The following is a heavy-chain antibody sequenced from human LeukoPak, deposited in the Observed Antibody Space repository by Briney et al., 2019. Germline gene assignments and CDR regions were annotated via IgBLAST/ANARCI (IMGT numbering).Heavy chain of an antibody. CDR3: ARAANYMDV. Sequence: PSETLSLTCTVSGYSISSGYYWGWIRQPPGQGLEWIGSIYHSGSTYYNPSLKSRVTISVDTFKNQFSLKLSSVTAADTAVYYCARAANYMDVWGKGTTVTVSS. J-gene: IGHJ6*03. V-gene: IGHV4-38-2*02. CDR2: IYHSGST. CDR1: GYSISSGYY.